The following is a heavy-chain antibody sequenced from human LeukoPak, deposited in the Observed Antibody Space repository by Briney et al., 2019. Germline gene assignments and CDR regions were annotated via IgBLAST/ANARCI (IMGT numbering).Heavy chain of an antibody. CDR2: IYWNDET. D-gene: IGHD3-16*01. J-gene: IGHJ5*01. CDR1: GFSLNTPGMG. V-gene: IGHV2-5*01. Sequence: ESGPTLVNPTQTLTLTCTFSGFSLNTPGMGVAWIRQSPGKALQWLALIYWNDETRYSPSLNNRLTITKDTSENRVVLTMTDKAPLDTATYFCARKGGAVAFHFDSWGQGTLVSVSS. CDR3: ARKGGAVAFHFDS.